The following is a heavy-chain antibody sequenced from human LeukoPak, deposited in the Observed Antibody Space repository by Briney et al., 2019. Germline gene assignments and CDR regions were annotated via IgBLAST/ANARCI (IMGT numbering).Heavy chain of an antibody. CDR3: ARHASVDGNWPRPLDY. CDR2: IYYSGST. CDR1: GASISSYY. Sequence: SETLPLTCTVSGASISSYYWSWIRQPPGKGLEWIGYIYYSGSTRYNPSLKSRVTISVDTSKNQFSLKLTSVTAADTAVYYCARHASVDGNWPRPLDYWGQGSLVTVSS. D-gene: IGHD6-19*01. V-gene: IGHV4-59*08. J-gene: IGHJ4*02.